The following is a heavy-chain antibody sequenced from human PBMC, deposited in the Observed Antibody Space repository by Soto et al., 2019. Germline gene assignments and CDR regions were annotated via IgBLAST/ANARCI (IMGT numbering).Heavy chain of an antibody. Sequence: QLQLQESGPGLVKPSETLSLICTVSGGSMSSSSWGWIRQPPGKGLEWIGTFHASGGTFYNSSLTSRASISVATSKNQFSLKLSSVTAADTAVYHCARLPTGFPNWLDPWGQGILVTVSS. V-gene: IGHV4-39*01. D-gene: IGHD3-10*01. CDR1: GGSMSSSS. CDR3: ARLPTGFPNWLDP. CDR2: FHASGGT. J-gene: IGHJ5*02.